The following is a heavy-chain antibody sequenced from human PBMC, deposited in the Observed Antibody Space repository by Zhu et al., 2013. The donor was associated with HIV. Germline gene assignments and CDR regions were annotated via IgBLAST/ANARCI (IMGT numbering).Heavy chain of an antibody. CDR2: FIPIFATA. Sequence: QVQLVQSGAQVKKPGSSVRVSCEASGGTFSSYAVSWVRQAPGQGLEWVGAFIPIFATANYAQKFQGRVTITTDKSTTTAYMELRKMTFDDTALYFCAREDYRMGAPFDYWGQGALVVVSS. V-gene: IGHV1-69*06. D-gene: IGHD2-8*01. CDR3: AREDYRMGAPFDY. J-gene: IGHJ4*02. CDR1: GGTFSSYA.